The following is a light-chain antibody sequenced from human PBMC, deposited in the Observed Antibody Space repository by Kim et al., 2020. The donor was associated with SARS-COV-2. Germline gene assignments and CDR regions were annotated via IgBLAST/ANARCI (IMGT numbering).Light chain of an antibody. V-gene: IGKV3-20*01. J-gene: IGKJ1*01. Sequence: EIVLTQSPGTLSLSPGERATISCRASQHVFSTYVAWYQQKFGQAPRLLIYTASNRATGIPSRFSGTGSGTDFSLTISRLEPEDVAMYYCQQYGSSPWTFGQGTKVDIK. CDR1: QHVFSTY. CDR3: QQYGSSPWT. CDR2: TAS.